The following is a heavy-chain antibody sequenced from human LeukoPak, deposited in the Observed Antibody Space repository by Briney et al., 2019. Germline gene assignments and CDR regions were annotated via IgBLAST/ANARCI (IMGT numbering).Heavy chain of an antibody. J-gene: IGHJ6*02. CDR1: GYTFTGYY. V-gene: IGHV1-2*02. CDR3: AGDSYSLRHSYYGMDV. D-gene: IGHD3-10*01. CDR2: INPNSGGT. Sequence: VKVSCKASGYTFTGYYMHWVRQAPGQGLEWMGWINPNSGGTNYAQKFQGRVTMTRDTSISTAYMELSRLRSDDTAVFYCAGDSYSLRHSYYGMDVWGQGTTVTVSS.